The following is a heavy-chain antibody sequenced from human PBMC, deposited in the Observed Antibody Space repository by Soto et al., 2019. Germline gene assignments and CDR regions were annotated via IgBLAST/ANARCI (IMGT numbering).Heavy chain of an antibody. D-gene: IGHD2-2*01. CDR1: GYFISSGYY. CDR3: ARGHIVVVPTVGWFDP. CDR2: MFHSGST. Sequence: PSETLSLTCTVSGYFISSGYYWGWIRQPPGKGLEWIGSMFHSGSTHYNPSLKSRVTVSVDTSKNQFSLRLSSVTASDTAVYYCARGHIVVVPTVGWFDPWGQGTRVTVS. J-gene: IGHJ5*02. V-gene: IGHV4-38-2*02.